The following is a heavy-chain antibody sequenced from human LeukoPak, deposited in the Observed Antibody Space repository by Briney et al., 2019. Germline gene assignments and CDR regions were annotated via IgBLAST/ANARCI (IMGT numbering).Heavy chain of an antibody. CDR3: ARSIAAAGTVHHYYYYMDV. CDR2: IIPIFGTA. D-gene: IGHD6-13*01. CDR1: GGTFSSYA. Sequence: SVKVSCKASGGTFSSYAISWVRQAPGQGLEWMGGIIPIFGTANYAQKFQGRVTITADESTSTAYMELSSLRSEDTAVYYCARSIAAAGTVHHYYYYMDVWGKGTTVTISS. V-gene: IGHV1-69*13. J-gene: IGHJ6*03.